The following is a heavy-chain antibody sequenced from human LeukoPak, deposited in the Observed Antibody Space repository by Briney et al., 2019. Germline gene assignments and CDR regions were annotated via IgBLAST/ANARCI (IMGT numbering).Heavy chain of an antibody. CDR3: ARGMGSCSGGSCYYYYYGMDV. Sequence: PSETLSLTCTVSGGSISSGGYYWSWIRQHPGKGLEWIGYIYYSGSTYYNPSLKSRVTISVDTSKNQFSLKLSSVTAADTAVYYCARGMGSCSGGSCYYYYYGMDVWGQGTTVTVSS. D-gene: IGHD2-15*01. V-gene: IGHV4-31*03. CDR2: IYYSGST. J-gene: IGHJ6*02. CDR1: GGSISSGGYY.